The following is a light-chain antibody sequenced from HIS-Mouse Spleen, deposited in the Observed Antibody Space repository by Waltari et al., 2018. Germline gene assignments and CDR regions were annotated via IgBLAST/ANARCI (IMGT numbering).Light chain of an antibody. Sequence: AIQLTQSPSSLSASVGDRVTITCRASQGISSALAWYQQKTGKAPKLLIYDADSLESGVPSRFIGSGSETDFTRTISSLQPEDFATYYCQQFNSYPRTFGGGTKVEIK. CDR3: QQFNSYPRT. CDR2: DAD. J-gene: IGKJ4*01. CDR1: QGISSA. V-gene: IGKV1-13*02.